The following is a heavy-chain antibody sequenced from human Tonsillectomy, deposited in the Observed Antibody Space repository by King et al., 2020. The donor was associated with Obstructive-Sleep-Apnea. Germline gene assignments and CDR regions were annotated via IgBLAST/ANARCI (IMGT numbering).Heavy chain of an antibody. V-gene: IGHV4-59*08. D-gene: IGHD1-14*01. J-gene: IGHJ6*02. Sequence: LQLQESGPGLVKPSETLSLTCTVSGGSISRFYWSWILQSPGMGLEWSGYIYYSGSTNYNPSLRSRVTLSIDTSKNQFSLKLNSATAADTAVYYCARLGNSYYYYGADVWGQGTTVTVSS. CDR1: GGSISRFY. CDR3: ARLGNSYYYYGADV. CDR2: IYYSGST.